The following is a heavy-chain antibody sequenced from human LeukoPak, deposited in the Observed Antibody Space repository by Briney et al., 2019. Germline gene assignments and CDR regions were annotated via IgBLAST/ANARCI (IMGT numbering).Heavy chain of an antibody. D-gene: IGHD6-19*01. Sequence: SETLSLTCAVSGYSISSGYYWGWIRRPPGKGLEWIGSIYHSGSTYYNPSLKSRVTISVDTSKNQFSLKLSSVTAADTAVYYCARQLGSGWYNWFDPWGRGTLVTVSS. CDR2: IYHSGST. V-gene: IGHV4-38-2*01. CDR3: ARQLGSGWYNWFDP. CDR1: GYSISSGYY. J-gene: IGHJ5*02.